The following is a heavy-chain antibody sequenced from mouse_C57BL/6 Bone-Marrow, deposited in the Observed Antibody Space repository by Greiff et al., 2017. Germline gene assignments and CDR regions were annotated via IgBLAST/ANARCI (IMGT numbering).Heavy chain of an antibody. Sequence: EVQLQQSGAELVRPGASVKLSCTASGFNIKDDYMHWVKQRPEQGLEWIGWIDPENGDTEYASKFQGKATITADTSSNTAYLPLSSLTSEDTAVYYCTHYYGSSHDYWGQGTTLTVSS. V-gene: IGHV14-4*01. J-gene: IGHJ2*01. CDR2: IDPENGDT. CDR1: GFNIKDDY. CDR3: THYYGSSHDY. D-gene: IGHD1-1*01.